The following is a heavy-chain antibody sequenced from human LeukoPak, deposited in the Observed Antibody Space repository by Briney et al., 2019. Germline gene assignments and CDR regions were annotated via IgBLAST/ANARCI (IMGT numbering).Heavy chain of an antibody. CDR2: IIPIFGTA. CDR3: ARVVLGRRWLQTSYYYGMDV. D-gene: IGHD5-24*01. Sequence: SVKVSCKASGGTYSSDAISWVRQAPGQWLEWMGWIIPIFGTANYAQKFQGRVTITADESTSTAYLELSSLTSEDTAVYYCARVVLGRRWLQTSYYYGMDVWGQGTTVTVSS. CDR1: GGTYSSDA. J-gene: IGHJ6*02. V-gene: IGHV1-69*13.